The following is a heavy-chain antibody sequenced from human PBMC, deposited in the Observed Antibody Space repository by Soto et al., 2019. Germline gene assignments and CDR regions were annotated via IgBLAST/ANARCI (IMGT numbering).Heavy chain of an antibody. D-gene: IGHD2-2*01. CDR3: ARDRHVPAAPFDS. V-gene: IGHV3-7*01. CDR1: GFTFSNYW. J-gene: IGHJ4*02. Sequence: EVQLVESGGGLVQPGGSLRLSCAASGFTFSNYWMRWVRQAPGKGLEWVANIKPDGSAEYYVDSLKGRFTIFRDSAKNPLYLQMNSLRAEDAAVYYCARDRHVPAAPFDSWGQGTLVTVSS. CDR2: IKPDGSAE.